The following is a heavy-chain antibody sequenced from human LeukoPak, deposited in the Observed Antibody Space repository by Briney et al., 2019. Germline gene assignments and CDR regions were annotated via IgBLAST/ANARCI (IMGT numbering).Heavy chain of an antibody. V-gene: IGHV3-21*01. J-gene: IGHJ6*02. CDR3: ARAPEGGGGNYYYGVDV. CDR1: GFTFSSFW. CDR2: ISGRSNT. Sequence: GGSLRLSCAASGFTFSSFWMNWVRQAPGKGLEWVSCISGRSNTYYADSVKGRFTISRDDAQNTLFLQVNSLRAEDTAVYYCARAPEGGGGNYYYGVDVWGQGATVTVSS.